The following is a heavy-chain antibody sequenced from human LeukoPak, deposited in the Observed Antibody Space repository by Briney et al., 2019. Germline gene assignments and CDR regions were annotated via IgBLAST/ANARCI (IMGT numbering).Heavy chain of an antibody. Sequence: GGSLRLSCTASGFTVSNNYMAWIRQSPGKSLEWVSIIYSGGSTYYADSVRGRFTVSRDNSKNTLYFQMDSLTTEDTAVYYCARVVVDTGMQVDAFDTWGQGTLVTVSS. D-gene: IGHD2-21*01. CDR1: GFTVSNNY. CDR3: ARVVVDTGMQVDAFDT. V-gene: IGHV3-66*02. J-gene: IGHJ3*02. CDR2: IYSGGST.